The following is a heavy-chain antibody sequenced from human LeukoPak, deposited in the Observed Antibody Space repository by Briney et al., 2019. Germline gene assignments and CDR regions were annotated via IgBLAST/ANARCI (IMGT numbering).Heavy chain of an antibody. Sequence: GGSLRLSCVVSGFIVSSNYMGWVRQAPGKGLEWVSVIYSGGSTYYADSVKGRFTISRDNSKNTLYLQMNSLRAEDTAVYYCAKDAHYYDSSGEFDYWGQGTLVTVSS. D-gene: IGHD3-22*01. CDR3: AKDAHYYDSSGEFDY. CDR2: IYSGGST. J-gene: IGHJ4*02. CDR1: GFIVSSNY. V-gene: IGHV3-53*05.